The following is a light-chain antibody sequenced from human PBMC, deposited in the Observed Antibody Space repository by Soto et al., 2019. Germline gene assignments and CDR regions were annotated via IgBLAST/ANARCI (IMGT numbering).Light chain of an antibody. J-gene: IGLJ3*02. CDR2: NNN. CDR1: NFNIGSHT. Sequence: QYVLTQPPSASGTPGQRVTISCSGSNFNIGSHTVNWYQQLPGTAPKLLMHNNNQRPSGVPDRFSGSKSGTSASLAISGLQSEDEADYSCSVWDDSLKGWVFGGGTKLTVL. V-gene: IGLV1-44*01. CDR3: SVWDDSLKGWV.